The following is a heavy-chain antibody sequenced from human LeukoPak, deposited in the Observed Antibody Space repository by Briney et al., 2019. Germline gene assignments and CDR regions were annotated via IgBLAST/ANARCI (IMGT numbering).Heavy chain of an antibody. CDR1: GGTFSSYA. J-gene: IGHJ5*02. D-gene: IGHD6-13*01. CDR2: IIPILGIA. CDR3: ATLGIAAAGTRDWFDP. V-gene: IGHV1-69*04. Sequence: ASVTVSCKASGGTFSSYAISWVRQAPGQGLEWMGRIIPILGIANYAQKFQGRVTITADKSTSTAYMELSSLRSEDTAVYYCATLGIAAAGTRDWFDPWGQGTLVTVSS.